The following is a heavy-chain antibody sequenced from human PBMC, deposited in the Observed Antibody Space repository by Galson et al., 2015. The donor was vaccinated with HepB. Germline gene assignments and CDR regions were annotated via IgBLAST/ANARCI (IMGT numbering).Heavy chain of an antibody. Sequence: SLRLSCAASGFIFSNYAMHWVRQAPGKGLEWVAVISYDGSNKYYADSVKGRFTISKDSSKNTLYLQMDSLRPEDTAVYFCARGGYSYADSWGQGTLVTVSS. CDR3: ARGGYSYADS. D-gene: IGHD3-16*01. CDR2: ISYDGSNK. J-gene: IGHJ5*01. CDR1: GFIFSNYA. V-gene: IGHV3-30-3*01.